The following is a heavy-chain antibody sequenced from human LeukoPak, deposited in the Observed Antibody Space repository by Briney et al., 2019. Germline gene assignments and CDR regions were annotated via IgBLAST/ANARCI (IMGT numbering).Heavy chain of an antibody. J-gene: IGHJ4*02. V-gene: IGHV3-30-3*01. D-gene: IGHD2-15*01. CDR1: GFAFSSLA. CDR3: ARVGSRYCSGANCYDGF. CDR2: ISYDGNNQ. Sequence: GGSLRLSCAVPGFAFSSLAMHWVRQAPGKGLEWVAFISYDGNNQYYADSVKGRFTISRDNSKNTLYLQMNNLRAEDTAIYYCARVGSRYCSGANCYDGFWGQGTLVSVSS.